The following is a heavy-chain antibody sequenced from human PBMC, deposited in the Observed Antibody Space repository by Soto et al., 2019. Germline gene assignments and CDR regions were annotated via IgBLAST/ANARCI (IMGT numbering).Heavy chain of an antibody. Sequence: GGSLRLSCAASGFTFSSYAMSWVRQAPGKGLEWVSAISGSGGSTYYADSVKGRFTISRDNSKNTLYLQMNSLRAEDTAVYYCAKDLNRPAAHDRITMVRGYFDYWGQGTLVTVSS. D-gene: IGHD3-10*01. CDR2: ISGSGGST. CDR1: GFTFSSYA. J-gene: IGHJ4*02. CDR3: AKDLNRPAAHDRITMVRGYFDY. V-gene: IGHV3-23*01.